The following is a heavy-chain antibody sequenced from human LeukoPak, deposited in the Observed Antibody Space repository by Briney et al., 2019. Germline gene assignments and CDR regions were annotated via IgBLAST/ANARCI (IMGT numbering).Heavy chain of an antibody. CDR2: INSDGSST. Sequence: PGGSLRLSCAASGFTFSSYWMHWVRQAPGKGLVWVSRINSDGSSTSYADSVKGRFTISRDNAKNTLYLQMNSLRAEDTAVYYCARDSSRYCSSTSCYGAFDIWGQGTMVTVSS. V-gene: IGHV3-74*01. CDR1: GFTFSSYW. CDR3: ARDSSRYCSSTSCYGAFDI. D-gene: IGHD2-2*01. J-gene: IGHJ3*02.